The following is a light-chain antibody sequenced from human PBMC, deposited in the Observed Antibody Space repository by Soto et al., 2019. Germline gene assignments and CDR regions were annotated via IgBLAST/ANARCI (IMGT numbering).Light chain of an antibody. CDR1: NTDVGQDKS. J-gene: IGLJ2*01. V-gene: IGLV2-14*01. CDR2: EVT. Sequence: QSVLTQPASVSGSRGQSIIISCVGRNTDVGQDKSVSWYQQGPGKAPKLLIFEVTNRPSGVSNRFSGSRSGNTASLTISGLQPDDEGDYFCVSYTGDLALFGGGTKVTVL. CDR3: VSYTGDLAL.